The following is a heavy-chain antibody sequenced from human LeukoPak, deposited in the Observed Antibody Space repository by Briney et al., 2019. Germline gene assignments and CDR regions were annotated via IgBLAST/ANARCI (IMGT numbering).Heavy chain of an antibody. CDR1: GFTFSNYW. Sequence: PGRSLRLSWAASGFTFSNYWMPWVRQPPGKGRRWVSRINSDGSRTTYADSVKGRFTISRDNAKNTLYLQRNSLRAEDTAVYYCARDPHGYWWFDPWGQGTLVTVSS. CDR3: ARDPHGYWWFDP. D-gene: IGHD5-18*01. V-gene: IGHV3-74*03. J-gene: IGHJ5*02. CDR2: INSDGSRT.